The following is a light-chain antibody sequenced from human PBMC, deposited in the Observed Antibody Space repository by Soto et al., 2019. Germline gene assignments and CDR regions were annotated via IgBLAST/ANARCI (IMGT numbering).Light chain of an antibody. CDR1: SSDIGGYNF. V-gene: IGLV2-14*03. Sequence: QSVLTQPASVSGSPGQSITISCTGTSSDIGGYNFVSWYQQHPGKVPKLMIYDVTNRPSGVSYRFSGSKSANTASLTISGLQAEDEADYYCSSYTSSNTLVFGGGTKLTVL. CDR2: DVT. J-gene: IGLJ2*01. CDR3: SSYTSSNTLV.